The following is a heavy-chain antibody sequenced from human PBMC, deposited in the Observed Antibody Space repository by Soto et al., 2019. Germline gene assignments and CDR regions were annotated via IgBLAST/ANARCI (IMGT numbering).Heavy chain of an antibody. CDR2: IWYDGSNK. V-gene: IGHV3-33*01. CDR1: GFTFSSCG. J-gene: IGHJ6*02. Sequence: PGGSLRLSCAASGFTFSSCGMHWVRQAPGKGLEWVAVIWYDGSNKYYADSVKGRFTISRDNSKNTLYLQMNSLRAEDTAVYYCARRLPPYTAMARYGMDVWGQGTTVTVSS. CDR3: ARRLPPYTAMARYGMDV. D-gene: IGHD5-18*01.